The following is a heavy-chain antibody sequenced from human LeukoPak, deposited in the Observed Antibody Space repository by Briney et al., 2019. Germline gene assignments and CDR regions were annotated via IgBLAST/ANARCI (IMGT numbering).Heavy chain of an antibody. CDR2: IIPIFGTA. J-gene: IGHJ4*02. CDR3: GRGVSSGWYFDYFDY. CDR1: GGTFSSYA. D-gene: IGHD6-19*01. Sequence: ASVKVSCKASGGTFSSYAISWVRQAPGQGLEWMGRIIPIFGTANYAQKFQGRVTITTDESTSTAYMELSSLRSEDTAVYYCGRGVSSGWYFDYFDYWGQGTLVTVSS. V-gene: IGHV1-69*05.